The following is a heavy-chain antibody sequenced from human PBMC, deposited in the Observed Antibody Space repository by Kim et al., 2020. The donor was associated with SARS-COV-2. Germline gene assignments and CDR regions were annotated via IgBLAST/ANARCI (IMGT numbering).Heavy chain of an antibody. Sequence: GESLKISCETSGYPFTSYWIAWVRQRPGKGLEWMGMIDPSNAHSNSGPSIEGHVTISADRSSSTAYLQWSRLKVSDTATYYCARLTYNWIPAEYLHHWGQGTLVPVST. J-gene: IGHJ1*01. D-gene: IGHD1-1*01. CDR1: GYPFTSYW. V-gene: IGHV5-10-1*01. CDR3: ARLTYNWIPAEYLHH. CDR2: IDPSNAHS.